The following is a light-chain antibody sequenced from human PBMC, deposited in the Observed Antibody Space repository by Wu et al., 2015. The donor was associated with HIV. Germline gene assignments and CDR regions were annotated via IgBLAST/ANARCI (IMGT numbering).Light chain of an antibody. CDR1: QSVSSSF. CDR3: QQHGAWPLT. Sequence: EIVLTQSPGTLSLSPGERTSLSCRASQSVSSSFLAWYQQTPGQAPRLLIYGASRRATGIPDRFSGSGSGTDFTLTISSLEPEDFAAYSCQQHGAWPLTFGQGTRLEVK. CDR2: GAS. V-gene: IGKV3-20*01. J-gene: IGKJ5*01.